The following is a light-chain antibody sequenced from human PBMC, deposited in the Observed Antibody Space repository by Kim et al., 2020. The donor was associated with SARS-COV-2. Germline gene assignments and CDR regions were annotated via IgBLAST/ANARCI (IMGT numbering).Light chain of an antibody. J-gene: IGLJ3*02. CDR3: SSYTSSSTLV. CDR1: SSDVGGYNY. CDR2: DVS. V-gene: IGLV2-14*01. Sequence: QSALTQPASVSGSPGQSITISCTGTSSDVGGYNYVSWYQQHPGKAPKLMISDVSKRPSGVSNRFSGSKSGNTDSLTISGLQAEDEADYYCSSYTSSSTLVFGGGTQLTVL.